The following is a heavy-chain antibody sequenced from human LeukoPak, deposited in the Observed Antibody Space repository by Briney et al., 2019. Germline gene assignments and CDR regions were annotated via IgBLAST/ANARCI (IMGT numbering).Heavy chain of an antibody. Sequence: PGGSLRLSCAASGFTFSSYSMTWVRQTPGKGLEWVSGISDSGDSTYYADSVKGRFTISRDNSRNTLYLEMNSLRAEDTAVYCCTKWSGFGNDWGQGTLVTVSS. CDR3: TKWSGFGND. J-gene: IGHJ4*02. CDR2: ISDSGDST. V-gene: IGHV3-23*01. CDR1: GFTFSSYS. D-gene: IGHD3-10*01.